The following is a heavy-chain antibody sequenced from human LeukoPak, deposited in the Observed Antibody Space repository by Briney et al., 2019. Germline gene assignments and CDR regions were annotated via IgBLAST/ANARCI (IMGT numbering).Heavy chain of an antibody. CDR1: GFTFSSYA. V-gene: IGHV3-23*01. Sequence: PGGSLEISCAASGFTFSSYAMSWVRQAPGKGLEWVSAISGSGGSTYYADSVKGRFTISRDNSKNTLYLQMNSLRAEDTAVYYCAKWHYYDSSSYFDYWGQGTLVTVSS. CDR2: ISGSGGST. CDR3: AKWHYYDSSSYFDY. D-gene: IGHD3-22*01. J-gene: IGHJ4*02.